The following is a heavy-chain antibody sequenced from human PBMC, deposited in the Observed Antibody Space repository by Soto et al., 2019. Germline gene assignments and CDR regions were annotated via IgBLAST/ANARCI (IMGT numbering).Heavy chain of an antibody. CDR3: AKCPLESGYLHYYAMDV. J-gene: IGHJ6*03. Sequence: SETLSLTCTVSDGSLSSYYWSWIRQPPGKGLEWIGHISHSGSTSYNPSLKSRVTVSLDTSQNQFSLKVRSVTAADTAVYYCAKCPLESGYLHYYAMDVWGKGTTGTFSS. V-gene: IGHV4-59*01. D-gene: IGHD3-3*01. CDR1: DGSLSSYY. CDR2: ISHSGST.